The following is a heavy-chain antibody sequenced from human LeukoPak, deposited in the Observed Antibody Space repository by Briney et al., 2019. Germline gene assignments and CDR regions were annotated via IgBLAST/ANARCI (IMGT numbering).Heavy chain of an antibody. CDR3: TRELLSLQQGLDY. CDR1: GFTFSDYS. J-gene: IGHJ4*02. CDR2: ISFSVNTK. V-gene: IGHV3-48*04. Sequence: GGSLRLSCAASGFTFSDYSMNWVRQAPGKGLEWVSYISFSVNTKYYGDSVKGRFTISRDNAKNSLYLHMDSLRAEDTAVYYCTRELLSLQQGLDYWGQGTLVTVSS. D-gene: IGHD2/OR15-2a*01.